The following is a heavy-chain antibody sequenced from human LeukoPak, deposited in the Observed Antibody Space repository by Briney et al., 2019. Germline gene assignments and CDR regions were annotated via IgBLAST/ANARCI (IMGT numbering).Heavy chain of an antibody. Sequence: PGGSLRLSCAASGFSFSSYSMKWVRQAPGKGLEWVSFLGRSISYISYADSVKGRFTISRDNAKNSLYLQMNSLRAEDTAVYYCARDLTHCSGGRCHTSPNDCWGQGTQVTVSS. V-gene: IGHV3-21*01. CDR2: LGRSISYI. J-gene: IGHJ4*02. D-gene: IGHD2-15*01. CDR3: ARDLTHCSGGRCHTSPNDC. CDR1: GFSFSSYS.